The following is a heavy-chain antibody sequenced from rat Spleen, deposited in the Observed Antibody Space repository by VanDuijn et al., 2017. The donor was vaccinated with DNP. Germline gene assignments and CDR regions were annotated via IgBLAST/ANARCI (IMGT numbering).Heavy chain of an antibody. Sequence: EVQLVESGGGLVQPGRSMKLSCAASRFSFSSFAMAWVRQAPTKGLEWVASISNTGDNTYYSDSVKGRFSISRDKAKSTLYLQMDSLRSEDTATYYWAGRPPPTRGPFDYWGQGVMVSVSS. D-gene: IGHD1-4*01. CDR1: RFSFSSFA. CDR2: ISNTGDNT. J-gene: IGHJ2*01. CDR3: AGRPPPTRGPFDY. V-gene: IGHV5-25*01.